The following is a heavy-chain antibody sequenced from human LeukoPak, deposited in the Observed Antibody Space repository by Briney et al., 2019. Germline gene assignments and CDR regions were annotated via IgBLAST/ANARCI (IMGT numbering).Heavy chain of an antibody. V-gene: IGHV3-23*01. CDR1: GFTFSSYA. CDR3: ARLPAYCSSSACYYDY. J-gene: IGHJ4*02. D-gene: IGHD2-2*01. Sequence: PGGSLRLSCAASGFTFSSYAMSWVRQAPGKGLEWVSAISGSGGSTYYADSVKGRFTISRDNAKNSLFLQMNSLRAEDTAMYYCARLPAYCSSSACYYDYWGQGTLVTVSS. CDR2: ISGSGGST.